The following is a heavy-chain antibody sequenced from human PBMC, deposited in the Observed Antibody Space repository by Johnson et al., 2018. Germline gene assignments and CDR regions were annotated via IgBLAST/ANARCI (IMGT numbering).Heavy chain of an antibody. V-gene: IGHV3-30-3*01. Sequence: QVQLVESGGGVIQXGRSLRLXCAASGFTFTNYAMHWVRQAPGKGLEWVAVISSDGNTKFYADSGKGRFTISRDNSKKTLYLEMNSLRPEDTAVDYCARDKLLLRYYYGMDVWGQGTTVTVSS. CDR3: ARDKLLLRYYYGMDV. CDR1: GFTFTNYA. J-gene: IGHJ6*02. D-gene: IGHD2-15*01. CDR2: ISSDGNTK.